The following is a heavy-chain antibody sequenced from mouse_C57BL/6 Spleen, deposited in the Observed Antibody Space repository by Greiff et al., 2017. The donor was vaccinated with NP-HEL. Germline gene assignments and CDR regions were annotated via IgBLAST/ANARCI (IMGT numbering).Heavy chain of an antibody. V-gene: IGHV1-15*01. CDR1: GYTFTDYE. J-gene: IGHJ3*01. CDR2: IDPETGGT. CDR3: TRSYYGSSFAY. D-gene: IGHD1-1*01. Sequence: QVHVKQSGAELVRPGASVTLSCKASGYTFTDYEMHWVKQTPVHGLEWIGAIDPETGGTAYNQKFKGKAILTADKSSSTAYMELRSLTSEDSAVYYCTRSYYGSSFAYWGQGTLVTVSA.